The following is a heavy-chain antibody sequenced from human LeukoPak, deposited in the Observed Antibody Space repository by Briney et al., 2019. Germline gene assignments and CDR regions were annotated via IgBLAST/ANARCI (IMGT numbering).Heavy chain of an antibody. CDR3: ARDLGRSGDTAMAFDY. V-gene: IGHV3-53*01. CDR1: GFTVSSNY. CDR2: IYSGGST. Sequence: PGGSLRLSCAASGFTVSSNYMSWVRQAPGKGLEWVSVIYSGGSTYYADSVKGRFTISRDNSKNTLYLQMNSLRAEDTAVYYCARDLGRSGDTAMAFDYWGQGTLVTVSS. J-gene: IGHJ4*02. D-gene: IGHD5-18*01.